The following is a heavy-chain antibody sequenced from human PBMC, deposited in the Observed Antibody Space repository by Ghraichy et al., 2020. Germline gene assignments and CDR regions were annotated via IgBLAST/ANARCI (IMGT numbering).Heavy chain of an antibody. Sequence: GSLRLSCTVSGGSISSYYWSWIRQPPGKGLEWIGYIYYSGSTNYNPSLKIRVTISVDTSKNQFSLKLSSVTAADTAVYYCAREGGYCSGGSCYRYYFDYWGQGTLVNVSS. D-gene: IGHD2-15*01. CDR2: IYYSGST. CDR3: AREGGYCSGGSCYRYYFDY. V-gene: IGHV4-59*01. CDR1: GGSISSYY. J-gene: IGHJ4*02.